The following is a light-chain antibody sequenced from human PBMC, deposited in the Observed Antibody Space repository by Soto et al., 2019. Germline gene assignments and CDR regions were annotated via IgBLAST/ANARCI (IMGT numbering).Light chain of an antibody. CDR1: SSDVGGYDY. Sequence: QSALTQPASVSGSPGQSISISCTGTSSDVGGYDYVSWYQQHPGKAPKLMIYDVNIRPSGVSDRFSGSKSGNTASLTISGLQGEDEADYFCSSFTVSGPIFGGGTKLTVL. CDR2: DVN. V-gene: IGLV2-14*03. CDR3: SSFTVSGPI. J-gene: IGLJ2*01.